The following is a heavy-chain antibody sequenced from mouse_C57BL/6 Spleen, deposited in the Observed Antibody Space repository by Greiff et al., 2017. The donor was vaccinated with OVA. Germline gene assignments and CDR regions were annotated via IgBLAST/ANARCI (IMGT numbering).Heavy chain of an antibody. D-gene: IGHD1-1*01. Sequence: QVQLQQSGPELVQPGASVKLSCTASGYAFSTSWMNWVQQRPGKGLEWIGRIYPGDGDPNSNGNFKGKATLTADKAARQAYMQLSSLTSEDSAVYFCARYCYGSSSPNFDVWGTGTTVTVSS. CDR1: GYAFSTSW. J-gene: IGHJ1*03. V-gene: IGHV1-82*01. CDR3: ARYCYGSSSPNFDV. CDR2: IYPGDGDP.